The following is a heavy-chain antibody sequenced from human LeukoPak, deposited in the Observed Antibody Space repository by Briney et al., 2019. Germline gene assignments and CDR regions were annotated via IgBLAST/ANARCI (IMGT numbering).Heavy chain of an antibody. Sequence: ASVKVSCKASGYTFTSYAMRWVRQAPGQRLEWMGWINAGNGNTKYSQKFQGRVTITRDTSASTAYMELSSLRSEDTAVYYCARVVDVNSYGLFDYWGQGTLVTVSS. CDR2: INAGNGNT. J-gene: IGHJ4*02. CDR1: GYTFTSYA. D-gene: IGHD5-18*01. CDR3: ARVVDVNSYGLFDY. V-gene: IGHV1-3*01.